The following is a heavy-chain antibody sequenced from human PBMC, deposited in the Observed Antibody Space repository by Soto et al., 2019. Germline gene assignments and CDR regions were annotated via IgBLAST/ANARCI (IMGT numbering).Heavy chain of an antibody. J-gene: IGHJ6*04. CDR1: GFTVSSKY. CDR3: ARDDVLFDGGRCYGIPLDV. Sequence: EVQLVESGGGLVQPGGYLRLSCAAYGFTVSSKYMTWVRQAPGKGLEWVSLIQSGGTTYYADSVKGRFTISRDTSENTLHLQMVSLRVEDTAVYYWARDDVLFDGGRCYGIPLDVWCKGTTVTVSS. CDR2: IQSGGTT. D-gene: IGHD2-15*01. V-gene: IGHV3-66*01.